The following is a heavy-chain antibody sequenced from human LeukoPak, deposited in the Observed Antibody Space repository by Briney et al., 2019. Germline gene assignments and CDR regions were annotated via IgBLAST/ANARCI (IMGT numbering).Heavy chain of an antibody. V-gene: IGHV3-23*01. D-gene: IGHD3-22*01. Sequence: GGSLRLSCAASGFTFSSYGMSWVRQAPGKGLEWVSAISGSGGSTYYADSVKGRFTISRDNSKNTLYLQMNSLRAEDTAVYYCAKSRRGGVIVVVIPNYWGQGTLVTVSS. CDR3: AKSRRGGVIVVVIPNY. CDR2: ISGSGGST. J-gene: IGHJ4*02. CDR1: GFTFSSYG.